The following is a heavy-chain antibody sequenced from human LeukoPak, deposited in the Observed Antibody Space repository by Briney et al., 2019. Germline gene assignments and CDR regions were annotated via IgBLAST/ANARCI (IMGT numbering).Heavy chain of an antibody. CDR2: IYTSGNT. CDR3: ATNTGSFFAWFDY. J-gene: IGHJ4*02. D-gene: IGHD1-26*01. V-gene: IGHV4-4*07. CDR1: DGSISSYY. Sequence: PSETLSLTCTVSDGSISSYYWSWIRQPAGKGLEWIGRIYTSGNTNYNPSLKSRVTMSIDTSKNQLSLKLTSVTAADSALYFCATNTGSFFAWFDYWGQGILVTVSS.